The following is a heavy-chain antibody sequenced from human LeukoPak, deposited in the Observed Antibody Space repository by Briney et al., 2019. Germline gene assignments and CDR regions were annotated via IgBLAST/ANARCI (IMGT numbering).Heavy chain of an antibody. CDR3: ARLRQQLVPDY. Sequence: ASVKGSCKASGYTFTSYDITWVRQAPGQGLEWMGWISAYNGNTNYAQKLQGRVTMTTDTSTSTAYMELRSLRSDDTAVYYCARLRQQLVPDYWGQGTLVTVSS. CDR1: GYTFTSYD. D-gene: IGHD6-13*01. V-gene: IGHV1-18*04. CDR2: ISAYNGNT. J-gene: IGHJ4*02.